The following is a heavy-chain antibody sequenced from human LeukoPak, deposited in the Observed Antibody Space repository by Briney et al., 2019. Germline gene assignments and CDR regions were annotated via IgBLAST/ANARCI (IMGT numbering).Heavy chain of an antibody. V-gene: IGHV7-4-1*02. D-gene: IGHD5-12*01. Sequence: ASVKVSCKASGYTFTSYAMNWVRQAPGQGLEWMGWINTNTGNPTYAQGFTGRFVFSLDTSVSTAYLQISSLKAEDTAVYYCARTATTEPFTSYYYYMDVWGKGTTVTVSS. CDR2: INTNTGNP. CDR3: ARTATTEPFTSYYYYMDV. J-gene: IGHJ6*03. CDR1: GYTFTSYA.